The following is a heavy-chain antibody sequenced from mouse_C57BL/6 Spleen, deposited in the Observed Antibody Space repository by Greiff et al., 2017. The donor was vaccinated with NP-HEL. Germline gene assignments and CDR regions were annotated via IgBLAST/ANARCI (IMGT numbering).Heavy chain of an antibody. CDR1: GYTFTDYY. CDR2: IFPGSGST. D-gene: IGHD1-1*01. V-gene: IGHV1-75*01. J-gene: IGHJ2*01. CDR3: ARGEGYYYGSSYGYFDY. Sequence: QVQLQQSGPELVKPGASVKISCKASGYTFTDYYINWVKQRPGQGLEWIGWIFPGSGSTYYNEKFKGKATLTVDKSSSTAYMLLSSLTSEDSAVYFCARGEGYYYGSSYGYFDYWGQGTTLTVSS.